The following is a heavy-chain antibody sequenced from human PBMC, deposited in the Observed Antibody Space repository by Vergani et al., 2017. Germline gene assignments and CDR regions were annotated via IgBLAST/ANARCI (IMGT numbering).Heavy chain of an antibody. CDR1: GFTFSSYS. D-gene: IGHD3-3*01. V-gene: IGHV3-21*01. CDR2: ISSSSSYL. CDR3: ASSITIFGVVKFDP. Sequence: EVQLVESGGGLVKPGGSLRLSCAASGFTFSSYSMNWVRQAPGKGLEWVSSISSSSSYLYYADTVKGRFTISRDNAKNSLYLQMNSLRAEDTAVYYCASSITIFGVVKFDPWGQGTLVTVSS. J-gene: IGHJ5*02.